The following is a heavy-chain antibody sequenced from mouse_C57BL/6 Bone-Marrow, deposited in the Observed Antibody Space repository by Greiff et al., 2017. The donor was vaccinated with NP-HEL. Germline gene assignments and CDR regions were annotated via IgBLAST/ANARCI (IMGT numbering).Heavy chain of an antibody. Sequence: QVQLQQSGAELVRPGTSVKVSCKASGYAFTNYLIEWVKQRPGQGLEWIGVINPGSGGTNYNEKFKGKATLTADKSSSTAYMQLSSLTSEDSAVYFCARGGYYGSSYGWYFGVWGTGTTVTVSS. D-gene: IGHD1-1*01. J-gene: IGHJ1*03. CDR2: INPGSGGT. V-gene: IGHV1-54*01. CDR1: GYAFTNYL. CDR3: ARGGYYGSSYGWYFGV.